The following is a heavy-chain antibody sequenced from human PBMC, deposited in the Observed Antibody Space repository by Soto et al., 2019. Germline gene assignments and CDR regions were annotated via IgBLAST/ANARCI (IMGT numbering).Heavy chain of an antibody. Sequence: ASVKVSCKASGYTFTSYYMHWVRQAPGQGLEWMGIVNPSGGSTSYAQKFQGRVTMTRDTSTSTVYMELSSLRSEDTVVYYCATGQLWSEHDYWGQGTLVTVSS. CDR2: VNPSGGST. D-gene: IGHD5-18*01. CDR1: GYTFTSYY. J-gene: IGHJ4*02. CDR3: ATGQLWSEHDY. V-gene: IGHV1-46*01.